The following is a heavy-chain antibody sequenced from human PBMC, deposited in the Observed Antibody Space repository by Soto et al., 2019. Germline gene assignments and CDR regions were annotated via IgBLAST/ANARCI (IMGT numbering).Heavy chain of an antibody. CDR1: GGSITSGGYY. D-gene: IGHD3-10*01. Sequence: ASETLSLTCSVSGGSITSGGYYWNWIRQHPGKGLEWIGYIYYGGITYYNPSLKSRITISVDTAKNQFSLKLSSATAGDTAIYYCGRGIWFRGIIGFNGFYPGGQGTLFPVPS. V-gene: IGHV4-31*03. CDR2: IYYGGIT. J-gene: IGHJ5*02. CDR3: GRGIWFRGIIGFNGFYP.